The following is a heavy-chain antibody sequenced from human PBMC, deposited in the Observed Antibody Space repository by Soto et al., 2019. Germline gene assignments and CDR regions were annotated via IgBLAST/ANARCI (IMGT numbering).Heavy chain of an antibody. CDR1: GYTFTSRG. V-gene: IGHV1-18*01. CDR2: ISAYTGTT. Sequence: ARVNVSCKASGYTFTSRGISGGRQAPGQGLEWMGCISAYTGTTNHAQTLQGRVTMTTDPSPSTAYMELRSLRTADTAVYCCARGMVRGKSKGYMDVWGRGTTVTVSS. D-gene: IGHD3-10*01. J-gene: IGHJ6*03. CDR3: ARGMVRGKSKGYMDV.